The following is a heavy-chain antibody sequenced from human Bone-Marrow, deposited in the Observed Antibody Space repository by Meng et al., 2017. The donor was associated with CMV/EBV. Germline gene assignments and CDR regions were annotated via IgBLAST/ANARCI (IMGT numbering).Heavy chain of an antibody. Sequence: ASVKVSCKASGYTFTGYYMHWVRQAPGQGLEWMGWINPNSGGTNYAQKFQGRVTMTRDTSISTAYMELSRLRSDDTAVYYCARFSALRFLEWSPAWFDPWGQGNLVTVSS. CDR1: GYTFTGYY. J-gene: IGHJ5*02. CDR3: ARFSALRFLEWSPAWFDP. CDR2: INPNSGGT. V-gene: IGHV1-2*02. D-gene: IGHD3-3*01.